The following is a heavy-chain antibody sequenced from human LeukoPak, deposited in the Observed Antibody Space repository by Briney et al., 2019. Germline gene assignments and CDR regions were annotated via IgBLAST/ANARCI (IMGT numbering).Heavy chain of an antibody. Sequence: PGGSLRLSCAASGFTVTNSYMCWVRQAPGKGLEWVSVIFSNDNTYHADSVKGRFAISRDTSKNTLYLQMNSLRAEDTAVYYCAAVSTKTYYYGLDVWGQGTTVTVSS. CDR1: GFTVTNSY. J-gene: IGHJ6*02. V-gene: IGHV3-53*01. D-gene: IGHD4-17*01. CDR2: IFSNDNT. CDR3: AAVSTKTYYYGLDV.